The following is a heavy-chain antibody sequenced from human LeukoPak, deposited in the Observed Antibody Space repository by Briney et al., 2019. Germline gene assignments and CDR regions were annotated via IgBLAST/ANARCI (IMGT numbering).Heavy chain of an antibody. V-gene: IGHV1-46*01. Sequence: ASVKVSCKASGYTFTSYYMHWVRQPPGQGLEWMGVINPSGGSTSYAQKFQGRVTMTRDTSTSTVYMELSSLRSEDTAVYYCARDQTYCGGDCYQDYYYYYGMDVWGQGTTVTVSS. J-gene: IGHJ6*02. CDR3: ARDQTYCGGDCYQDYYYYYGMDV. D-gene: IGHD2-21*02. CDR2: INPSGGST. CDR1: GYTFTSYY.